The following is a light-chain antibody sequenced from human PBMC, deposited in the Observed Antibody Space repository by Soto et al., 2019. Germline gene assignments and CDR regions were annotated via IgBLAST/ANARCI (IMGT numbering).Light chain of an antibody. Sequence: EIVMTQSPVTLSVSPGERATLSYRASQSVRSNLAWYQQKPGQAPNLLIYGAFTRATGIPARFSGTGSGTEFTLTISSLQSEDFALYYCQQYNDWPLTFGQGTKVEV. V-gene: IGKV3-15*01. CDR3: QQYNDWPLT. CDR1: QSVRSN. CDR2: GAF. J-gene: IGKJ1*01.